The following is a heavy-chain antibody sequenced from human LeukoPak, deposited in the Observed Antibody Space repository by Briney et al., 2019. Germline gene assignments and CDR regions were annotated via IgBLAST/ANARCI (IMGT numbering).Heavy chain of an antibody. Sequence: RPGGSLRLSCAASGFTFSSYWMNWVRQAPGKGLEWVSYISSSSSTIYYADSVKGRFTISRDNAKNSLYLQMNSLRAEDTAVYYCAREKSRGAARRTGYDYWGQGTLVTVSS. D-gene: IGHD6-6*01. CDR2: ISSSSSTI. V-gene: IGHV3-48*01. CDR1: GFTFSSYW. J-gene: IGHJ4*02. CDR3: AREKSRGAARRTGYDY.